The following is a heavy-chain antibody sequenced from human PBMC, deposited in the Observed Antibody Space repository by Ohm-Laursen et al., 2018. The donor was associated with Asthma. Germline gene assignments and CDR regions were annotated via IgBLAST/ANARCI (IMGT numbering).Heavy chain of an antibody. CDR1: GFSFSAYG. V-gene: IGHV3-23*01. J-gene: IGHJ3*01. CDR3: AKPISTGTTWGHDFDV. CDR2: ISVGGSK. Sequence: SLRLSCAASGFSFSAYGMHWVRQAPGKGLEWVSGISVGGSKYYGDSVKGRFTVSRDNSKSTLYLHMNSVRAEDTAVYYCAKPISTGTTWGHDFDVWGQGTMVTVST. D-gene: IGHD4-17*01.